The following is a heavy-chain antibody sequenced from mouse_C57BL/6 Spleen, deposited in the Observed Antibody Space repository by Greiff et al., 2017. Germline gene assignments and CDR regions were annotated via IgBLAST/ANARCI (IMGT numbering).Heavy chain of an antibody. CDR3: ARRVTGKVYYFDY. CDR1: GYTFTDYY. CDR2: INPYNGGT. D-gene: IGHD4-1*01. J-gene: IGHJ2*01. Sequence: EVQLQESGPVLVKPGASVKMSCKASGYTFTDYYMNWVKQSHGKSLEWIGVINPYNGGTSYNQKFKGKATLTVDKSSSTAYMELNSLTSEDSAVYYCARRVTGKVYYFDYWGQGTTLTVSS. V-gene: IGHV1-19*01.